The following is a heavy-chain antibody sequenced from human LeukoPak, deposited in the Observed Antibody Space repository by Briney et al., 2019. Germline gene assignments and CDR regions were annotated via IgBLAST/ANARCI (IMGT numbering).Heavy chain of an antibody. CDR2: ISAYNHNT. D-gene: IGHD2-2*01. J-gene: IGHJ4*02. V-gene: IGHV1-18*01. CDR3: ARDLMYCDTMSCYDGDFDY. Sequence: ASVKVSCKASGYSLINFGLSWVRQAPGQGLEWKGWISAYNHNTNYAQKFQGRVTMTIDTSTTTVYMELRSLRSDDTAIYYCARDLMYCDTMSCYDGDFDYWGQGTPVTVSS. CDR1: GYSLINFG.